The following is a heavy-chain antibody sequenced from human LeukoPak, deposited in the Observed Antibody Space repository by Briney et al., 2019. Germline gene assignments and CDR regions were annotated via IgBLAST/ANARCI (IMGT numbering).Heavy chain of an antibody. V-gene: IGHV3-7*03. CDR2: IKQDGSEK. Sequence: PGGSLRLSCAASGFTFSSYEMNWVRQAPGKGLEWVANIKQDGSEKYYVDSVKGRFTISRDNAKNSLYLQMNSLRAEDTAVYYCATDVLLWFGATIWGQGTLVTVSS. D-gene: IGHD3-10*01. CDR3: ATDVLLWFGATI. J-gene: IGHJ4*02. CDR1: GFTFSSYE.